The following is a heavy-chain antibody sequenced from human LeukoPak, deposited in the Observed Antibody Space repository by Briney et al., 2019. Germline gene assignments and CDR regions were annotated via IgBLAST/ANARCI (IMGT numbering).Heavy chain of an antibody. J-gene: IGHJ4*01. V-gene: IGHV3-7*05. CDR2: INEDGSEK. Sequence: GGSLRLSWEASGFTFTDYWMSWVRQAPGKGLEWVAKINEDGSEKYYVDSVKGRFTASRYNARNSLYLQVNSLRAEDTAVYYCARDQGRYSSSWPLFDYWGHGTLVTVSS. CDR3: ARDQGRYSSSWPLFDY. D-gene: IGHD6-13*01. CDR1: GFTFTDYW.